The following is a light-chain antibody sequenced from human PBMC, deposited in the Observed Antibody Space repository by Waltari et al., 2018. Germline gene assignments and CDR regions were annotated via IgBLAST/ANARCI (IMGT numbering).Light chain of an antibody. CDR2: DTS. Sequence: QVVVTQEPSLTVSPGGTVTPTCGSSTGAVTSGQFPYWFLQKPGQAPRTLVYDTSNKHSWTPARFSGSLLGGKAALTLSGAQSEDEAEYYCSVSYSGHVIFGGGTKLTVL. V-gene: IGLV7-46*01. CDR3: SVSYSGHVI. J-gene: IGLJ2*01. CDR1: TGAVTSGQF.